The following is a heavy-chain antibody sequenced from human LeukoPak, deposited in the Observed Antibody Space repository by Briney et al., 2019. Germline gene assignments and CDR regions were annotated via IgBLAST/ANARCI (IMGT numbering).Heavy chain of an antibody. CDR1: GFPFTIYA. Sequence: GGSLRLSCAASGFPFTIYAMSCVRQAPGKGLEWVSSIGGSSTYYADFVKGRFTISRDTSKSTMDLQMNSLRAEDTAIYYWAKYRGFGDGYDSWGQGTLVTVSS. D-gene: IGHD3-10*01. J-gene: IGHJ4*02. V-gene: IGHV3-23*01. CDR3: AKYRGFGDGYDS. CDR2: IGGSST.